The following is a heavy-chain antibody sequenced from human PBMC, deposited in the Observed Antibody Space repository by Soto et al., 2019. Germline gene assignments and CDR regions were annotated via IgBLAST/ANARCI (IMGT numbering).Heavy chain of an antibody. CDR1: GFTFSSYG. J-gene: IGHJ4*02. CDR3: AKERMATRGGLGY. V-gene: IGHV3-30*18. D-gene: IGHD5-12*01. CDR2: ISYDGSNK. Sequence: QVQLVESGGGVVQPGRSLRLSCAASGFTFSSYGMHWVRQAPGKGLEWVAVISYDGSNKYYADSVKGRFTISRDNSKTTLYLQMISLRAEDTAVYYCAKERMATRGGLGYWGQGTLVTVSS.